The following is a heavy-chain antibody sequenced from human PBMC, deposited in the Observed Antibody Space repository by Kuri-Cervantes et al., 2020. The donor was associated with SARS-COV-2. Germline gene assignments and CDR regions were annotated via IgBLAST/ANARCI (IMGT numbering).Heavy chain of an antibody. V-gene: IGHV3-7*01. CDR2: IKQDGSEK. CDR1: GFTFSSYW. J-gene: IGHJ3*01. D-gene: IGHD3-10*01. Sequence: GGSLRLSCAASGFTFSSYWMSWVRQAPGKGLEWVANIKQDGSEKYYVDSVKGRFTISRDNAKNSLYLQMNSLRAEDTAVYYCARPLAGGTGSSDAFDFWGQGTLVTVSS. CDR3: ARPLAGGTGSSDAFDF.